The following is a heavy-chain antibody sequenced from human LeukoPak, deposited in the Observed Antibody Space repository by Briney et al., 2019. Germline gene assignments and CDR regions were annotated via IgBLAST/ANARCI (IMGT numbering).Heavy chain of an antibody. CDR2: INPNTGGT. J-gene: IGHJ4*02. V-gene: IGHV1-2*02. CDR1: GYTFTSYG. CDR3: ARDRSWYAQPGY. Sequence: ASVKVSCKASGYTFTSYGISWVRQAPGQGLEWMGWINPNTGGTSFAQDFQGRLTFTRDTSITTAFMELTSLTSDDTAVYYCARDRSWYAQPGYWGQGTLVTVSS. D-gene: IGHD6-13*01.